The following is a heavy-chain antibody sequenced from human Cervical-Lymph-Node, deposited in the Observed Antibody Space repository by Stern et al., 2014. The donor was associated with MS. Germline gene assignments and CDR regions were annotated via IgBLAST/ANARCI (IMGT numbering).Heavy chain of an antibody. V-gene: IGHV3-9*01. D-gene: IGHD2-15*01. J-gene: IGHJ4*02. CDR3: ARGAVAFLPGGPREPFYFDY. CDR2: ISWNGRNI. Sequence: EVQLVESGGGLVQPGGSLRLSCAASGFTFDDYAMHWVRQAPGKGLEWVSGISWNGRNIGYADSVKGRFTISRDNARNSLYLQMNSLTVDDTAFYYCARGAVAFLPGGPREPFYFDYWGQGTLVTVSS. CDR1: GFTFDDYA.